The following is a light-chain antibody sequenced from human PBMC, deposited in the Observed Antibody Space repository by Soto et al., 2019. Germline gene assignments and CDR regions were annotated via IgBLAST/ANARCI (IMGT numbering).Light chain of an antibody. CDR3: QQRRDCPLT. CDR1: QSLNSS. Sequence: EIVLTQSPATLSLSPGERATLSCRASQSLNSSLAWFQQKPGQAPRLRIYDASNRATGIPARFSGSGSGTDFTLTISSLEPADFAVYYCQQRRDCPLTFGGGTKVEIK. CDR2: DAS. V-gene: IGKV3-11*01. J-gene: IGKJ4*01.